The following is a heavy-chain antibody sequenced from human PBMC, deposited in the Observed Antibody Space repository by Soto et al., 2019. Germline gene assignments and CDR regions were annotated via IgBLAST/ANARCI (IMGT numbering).Heavy chain of an antibody. Sequence: GASVKVSCKASGYTFTSYYMHWVRQAPGQGLEWMRIINPSGGSTSYAKKFQGRVTMTTDTSTSTVHMEVRSLRSDDTAFYYCAREGVAPYYYYGMDVWGQGTPVTVSS. J-gene: IGHJ6*02. D-gene: IGHD5-12*01. CDR2: INPSGGST. CDR3: AREGVAPYYYYGMDV. V-gene: IGHV1-46*01. CDR1: GYTFTSYY.